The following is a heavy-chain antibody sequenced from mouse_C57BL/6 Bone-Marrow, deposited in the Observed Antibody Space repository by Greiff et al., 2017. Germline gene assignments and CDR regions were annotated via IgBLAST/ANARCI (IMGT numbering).Heavy chain of an antibody. CDR1: GYSITSGYD. J-gene: IGHJ4*01. Sequence: EVKLVESGPGMVKPSQSLSLTCTVTGYSITSGYDWHWIRHFPGNKLEWMGYISYSGSTNYNQSLKSRITITHDTTKNHFFLKLNTVTTDDTATYDCSRDGYLYYYAMDYWGQGTSVTVSS. CDR3: SRDGYLYYYAMDY. D-gene: IGHD2-2*01. V-gene: IGHV3-1*01. CDR2: ISYSGST.